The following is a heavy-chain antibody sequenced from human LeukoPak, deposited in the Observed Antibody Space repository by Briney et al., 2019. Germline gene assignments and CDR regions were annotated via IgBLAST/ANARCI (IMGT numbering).Heavy chain of an antibody. CDR1: GGSISNNRYY. Sequence: PSETLSLTCPVSGGSISNNRYYWGWIRQPPGKGLEWIGINYYSGTTYYNPSLKSRVTISVDTSKNQFSLKLSSVIAADTAVYYCARGERDYSDSNIYARYFDFWGQGIQVTVSS. CDR3: ARGERDYSDSNIYARYFDF. J-gene: IGHJ4*02. V-gene: IGHV4-39*07. D-gene: IGHD4-11*01. CDR2: NYYSGTT.